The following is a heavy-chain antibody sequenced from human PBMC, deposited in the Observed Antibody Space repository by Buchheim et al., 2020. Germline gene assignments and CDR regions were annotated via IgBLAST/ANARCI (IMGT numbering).Heavy chain of an antibody. CDR3: AKIWSATVTTVWIDY. CDR2: ISSGSSTI. D-gene: IGHD4-17*01. J-gene: IGHJ4*02. Sequence: EVQLVESGGGLVQPGGSLRLFCAASGFTFSDYSMNWVRQAPGKGLEWVSYISSGSSTIYYADSVKGRFTISRDNSKNTLYLQMNSLRVEDTAVYYCAKIWSATVTTVWIDYWGQGTL. V-gene: IGHV3-48*01. CDR1: GFTFSDYS.